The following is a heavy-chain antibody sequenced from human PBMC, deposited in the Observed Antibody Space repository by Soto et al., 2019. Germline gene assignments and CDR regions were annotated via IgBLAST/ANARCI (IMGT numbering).Heavy chain of an antibody. J-gene: IGHJ5*02. CDR2: ISGSGGST. Sequence: EVQLLESGGGLVQPGGSLRLSCAASGFTFSSYAMSWVRQAPVKGLEWVSAISGSGGSTYYADSVKGRFTISRDNSKNTLYLQINSLRAEDTAVYYCAKAYSSSFLEDWFDPWGQGTRVTVSS. V-gene: IGHV3-23*01. CDR1: GFTFSSYA. D-gene: IGHD6-6*01. CDR3: AKAYSSSFLEDWFDP.